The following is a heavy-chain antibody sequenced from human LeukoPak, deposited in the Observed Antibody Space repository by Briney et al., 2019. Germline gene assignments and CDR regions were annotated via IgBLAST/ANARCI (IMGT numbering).Heavy chain of an antibody. Sequence: SETLSLTCTVSGGSISSSSYYWGWIRQPPGKGLEWIGSIYYSGSTYYNPSLKSRVTISVDTSKNQFSLKLSSVTAADTAVYYCARQNIAAAGTNWFYPWGQGTLVTVSS. CDR3: ARQNIAAAGTNWFYP. D-gene: IGHD6-13*01. CDR2: IYYSGST. V-gene: IGHV4-39*01. CDR1: GGSISSSSYY. J-gene: IGHJ5*02.